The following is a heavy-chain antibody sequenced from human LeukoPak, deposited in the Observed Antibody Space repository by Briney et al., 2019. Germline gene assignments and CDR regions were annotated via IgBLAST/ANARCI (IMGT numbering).Heavy chain of an antibody. J-gene: IGHJ4*02. Sequence: ASVKVSCKASGYTFTSYYMHWVRQAPGQGLEWMGIINPSGGSTSYAQKFQGRVTMTRDTSTSTVYMELSSLRSEDTAVYYCARDGSGSSTDPPCFDYWGQGTLVTVSS. CDR3: ARDGSGSSTDPPCFDY. CDR2: INPSGGST. D-gene: IGHD6-13*01. CDR1: GYTFTSYY. V-gene: IGHV1-46*01.